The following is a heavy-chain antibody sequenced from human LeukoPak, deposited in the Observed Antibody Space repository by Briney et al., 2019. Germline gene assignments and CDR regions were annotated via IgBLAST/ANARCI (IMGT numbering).Heavy chain of an antibody. D-gene: IGHD5-12*01. Sequence: GASVTVSCKASGYTFTNYYMNWVRQAPGQGLEWMGIINPSGGSTSYAQKFQGRVTVTRDTSTSTVYMELSSLRSEDTAMYYCAREGEIGYDLSDYWGQGTLVTVS. CDR2: INPSGGST. V-gene: IGHV1-46*01. CDR3: AREGEIGYDLSDY. J-gene: IGHJ4*02. CDR1: GYTFTNYY.